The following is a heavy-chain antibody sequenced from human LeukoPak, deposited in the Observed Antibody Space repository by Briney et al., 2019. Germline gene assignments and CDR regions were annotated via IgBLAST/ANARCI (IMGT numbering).Heavy chain of an antibody. J-gene: IGHJ4*02. CDR2: IGSGGGST. V-gene: IGHV3-23*01. D-gene: IGHD3-22*01. CDR1: EYTFSNYA. CDR3: ASADGSGYRYY. Sequence: GGSLRLSCVASEYTFSNYAMSWVRQAPGKGLEWVSSIGSGGGSTYYADSVKGRFTISRDNSKNTLYLQMNSLRAEDTAIYYCASADGSGYRYYWGQGTLVTVSS.